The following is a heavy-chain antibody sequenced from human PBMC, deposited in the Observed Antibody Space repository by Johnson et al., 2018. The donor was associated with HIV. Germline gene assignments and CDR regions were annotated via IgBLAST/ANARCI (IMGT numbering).Heavy chain of an antibody. CDR3: ARDTYYYDTSGYLIRPRAFDV. J-gene: IGHJ3*01. Sequence: VQLVESGGGLVKPGESLRLSCAASGFSFSSYWMHWVRQAPGKGLVWVSRINSDGSSTSYADSVKGRFTISRDNAKNTLYLQMNSLRAEDTAVYYCARDTYYYDTSGYLIRPRAFDVWGKGTMVTVSS. CDR2: INSDGSST. CDR1: GFSFSSYW. V-gene: IGHV3-74*01. D-gene: IGHD3-22*01.